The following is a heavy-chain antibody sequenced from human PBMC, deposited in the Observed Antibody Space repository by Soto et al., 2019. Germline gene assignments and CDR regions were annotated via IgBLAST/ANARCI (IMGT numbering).Heavy chain of an antibody. CDR1: SGSISSYY. CDR3: ARENLLEGYFDY. Sequence: SETLSLTCTVSSGSISSYYWSWIRQPPGKGLEWIGYIYYSGSTNYNPSLKSRVTISVDTSKNQFSLKLSSVTAADTAVYYCARENLLEGYFDYWGQGTLVTVSS. D-gene: IGHD2-21*01. J-gene: IGHJ4*02. CDR2: IYYSGST. V-gene: IGHV4-59*01.